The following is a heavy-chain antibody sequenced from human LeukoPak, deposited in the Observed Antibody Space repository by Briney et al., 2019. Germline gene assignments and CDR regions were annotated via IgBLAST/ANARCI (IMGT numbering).Heavy chain of an antibody. CDR2: INPNSGGT. V-gene: IGHV1-2*02. J-gene: IGHJ2*01. D-gene: IGHD3-22*01. Sequence: ASVTVSCKASGYTFTGYYMHWVRQAPGQGLEWMGWINPNSGGTNYAQKFQGRVTMTRDTSISTAYMELSRLRSDDTAVYYCARDRWPYYYDSSGYQYWYFDLWGRGTLVTVSS. CDR1: GYTFTGYY. CDR3: ARDRWPYYYDSSGYQYWYFDL.